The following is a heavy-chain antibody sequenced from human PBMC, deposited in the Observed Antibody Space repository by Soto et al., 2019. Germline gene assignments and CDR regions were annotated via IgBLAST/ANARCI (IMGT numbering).Heavy chain of an antibody. CDR2: IIPILGIA. V-gene: IGHV1-69*02. Sequence: QVQLVQSGAEVKKPGSSVKVSCKASGGTFSSYTISWVRQAPGQGLEWMGRIIPILGIANYAQKFQGRVTITADKSTSTAYMELSSLRSEATAVYYCASGADYGDYSVRSDPWGQGTLVTVSS. D-gene: IGHD4-17*01. CDR1: GGTFSSYT. J-gene: IGHJ5*02. CDR3: ASGADYGDYSVRSDP.